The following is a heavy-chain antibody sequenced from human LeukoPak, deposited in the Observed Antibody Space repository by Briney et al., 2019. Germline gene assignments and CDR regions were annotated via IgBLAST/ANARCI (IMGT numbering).Heavy chain of an antibody. D-gene: IGHD6-13*01. CDR3: ARGAVLAAGRRGDWFDP. CDR2: IYYSGST. J-gene: IGHJ5*02. CDR1: GGSISSGDYY. V-gene: IGHV4-30-4*01. Sequence: SQTLSLTCTVSGGSISSGDYYWSWIRQPPGKGLEWIGYIYYSGSTYYNPSLKSRVTISVDTSKNQFSLKLSSVTAADTAVYYCARGAVLAAGRRGDWFDPWGQGTLVTVSS.